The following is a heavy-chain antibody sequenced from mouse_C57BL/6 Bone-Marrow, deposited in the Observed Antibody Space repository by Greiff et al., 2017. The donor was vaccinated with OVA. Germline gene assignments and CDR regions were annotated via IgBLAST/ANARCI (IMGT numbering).Heavy chain of an antibody. V-gene: IGHV1-19*01. CDR2: INPYNGGT. CDR3: ATDYYGSRVRAY. D-gene: IGHD1-1*01. CDR1: GYTFTDYY. Sequence: VQLQQSGPVLVKPGASVKMSCKASGYTFTDYYMNWVKQSHGKSLEWIGVINPYNGGTSYNQKFKGKATLTVDKSSSTAYMELNSLTSEDSAVYYCATDYYGSRVRAYWGQGTTLTVSS. J-gene: IGHJ2*01.